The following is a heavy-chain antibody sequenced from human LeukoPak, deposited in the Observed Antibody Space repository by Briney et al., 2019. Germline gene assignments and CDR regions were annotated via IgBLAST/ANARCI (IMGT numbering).Heavy chain of an antibody. V-gene: IGHV1-8*03. D-gene: IGHD3-3*01. CDR1: GHTFTSYD. J-gene: IGHJ5*02. Sequence: GASVKVSCXASGHTFTSYDINWVRQATGQGLEWMGWMNPNSGNTGYAQKFQGRVTITRNTSISTAYMELSSLRSEDTAVYYCARGGVYYDFWSGYYPPYNWFDPWGQGTLVTVSS. CDR3: ARGGVYYDFWSGYYPPYNWFDP. CDR2: MNPNSGNT.